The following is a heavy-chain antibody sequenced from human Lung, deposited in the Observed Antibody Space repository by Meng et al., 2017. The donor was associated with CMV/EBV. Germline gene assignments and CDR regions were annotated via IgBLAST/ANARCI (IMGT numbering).Heavy chain of an antibody. D-gene: IGHD5-18*01. CDR2: VYYTGRA. CDR1: GGSISSGDYY. Sequence: SXTLSLTCIVSGGSISSGDYYWGWIRQSPGKALEWIGSVYYTGRADYSPSLKNRVTISVDTSRNQFSLNLHSVTAADTALYYCAKQGARSVETTMVPYGEFDYWGQGAXVTVSS. CDR3: AKQGARSVETTMVPYGEFDY. V-gene: IGHV4-39*01. J-gene: IGHJ4*02.